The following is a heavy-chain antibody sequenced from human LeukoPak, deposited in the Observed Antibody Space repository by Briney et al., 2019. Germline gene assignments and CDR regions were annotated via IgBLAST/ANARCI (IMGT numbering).Heavy chain of an antibody. CDR1: GGSISSYY. Sequence: SETLSLTCTVSGGSISSYYWSWIRQPPGKGLEWIGYIYYSGSTNYNPSLKSRVTISVDTSKNQFSLKLSSVTAADTAVYYCARGGDGYKWSYFDYWGQGTLVTVSS. CDR3: ARGGDGYKWSYFDY. V-gene: IGHV4-59*01. J-gene: IGHJ4*02. D-gene: IGHD5-24*01. CDR2: IYYSGST.